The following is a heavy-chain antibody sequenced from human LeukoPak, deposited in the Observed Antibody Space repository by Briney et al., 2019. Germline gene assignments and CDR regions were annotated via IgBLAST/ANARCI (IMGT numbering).Heavy chain of an antibody. Sequence: PSETLSLTCTVSGGSFSNFYWSWIRQSPGKGLEWIGYIVFSGTTNYNTSLRSRATISVDTSKNQFSLRLTSVTASDTAVYYCARDVNYWGQGTLVTVSS. V-gene: IGHV4-59*01. CDR1: GGSFSNFY. CDR3: ARDVNY. CDR2: IVFSGTT. J-gene: IGHJ4*02.